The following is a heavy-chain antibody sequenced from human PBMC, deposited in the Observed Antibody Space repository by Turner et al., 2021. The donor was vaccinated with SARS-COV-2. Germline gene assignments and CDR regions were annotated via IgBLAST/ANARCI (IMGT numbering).Heavy chain of an antibody. V-gene: IGHV3-21*01. CDR3: ARWGPYYYDSSGYDPDAFDI. J-gene: IGHJ3*02. Sequence: EVQLVESGGGLVKTGGSLRLSCAASGFTFSSYSMNWVRQAPGKVLECVSSISISSSYIYYADSVKGRFTISRDNAKNSLYLQMNSLRAEDTAVYDCARWGPYYYDSSGYDPDAFDIWGQGTMVTVSS. CDR1: GFTFSSYS. D-gene: IGHD3-22*01. CDR2: ISISSSYI.